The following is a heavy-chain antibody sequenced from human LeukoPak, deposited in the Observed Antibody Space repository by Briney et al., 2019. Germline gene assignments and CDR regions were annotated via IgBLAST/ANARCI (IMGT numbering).Heavy chain of an antibody. D-gene: IGHD4-17*01. J-gene: IGHJ4*02. CDR2: INAGNGNT. CDR1: GYTFTSYG. Sequence: ASVKVSCKASGYTFTSYGISWVRQAPGQRLEWMGWINAGNGNTKYSQKFQGRVTITRDTSASTAYMELSSLRSEDTAVFYCARDWVTTGFDYWGQGTLVTVSS. CDR3: ARDWVTTGFDY. V-gene: IGHV1-3*01.